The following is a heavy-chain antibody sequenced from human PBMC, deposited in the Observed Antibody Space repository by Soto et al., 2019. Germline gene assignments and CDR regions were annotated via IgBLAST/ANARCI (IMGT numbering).Heavy chain of an antibody. J-gene: IGHJ4*02. Sequence: GESLKISCKGSGYSFAGYGITWGRQKPGKGLEWMGRIDPSDSQTYYSPSFRGHVTISVTKSITTVFLQWSSLSASDTAMYYCARQIYDSDTGPNFQYSFDSWGQGTPVTVSS. D-gene: IGHD3-22*01. CDR2: IDPSDSQT. V-gene: IGHV5-10-1*01. CDR3: ARQIYDSDTGPNFQYSFDS. CDR1: GYSFAGYG.